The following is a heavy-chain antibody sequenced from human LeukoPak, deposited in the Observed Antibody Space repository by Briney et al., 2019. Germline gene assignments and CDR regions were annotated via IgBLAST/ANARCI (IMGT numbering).Heavy chain of an antibody. D-gene: IGHD2-15*01. V-gene: IGHV1-8*01. Sequence: ASVKVSCKASGYTFTSYDINWVRQATGQGLEWMGWMNPNSGNTGYAQGFQGRVTMTRNTSISTAYMELSSLRSEDTAVYFCARRGAGYCSGGRCYRNWFDPWGQGTLVTVSS. CDR1: GYTFTSYD. J-gene: IGHJ5*02. CDR2: MNPNSGNT. CDR3: ARRGAGYCSGGRCYRNWFDP.